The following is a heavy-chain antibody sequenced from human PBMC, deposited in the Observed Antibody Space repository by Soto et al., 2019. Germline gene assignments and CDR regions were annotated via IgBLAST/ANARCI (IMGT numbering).Heavy chain of an antibody. Sequence: SGPTLVNPTQTLTLTCTFSGFSLTNNGEAVGWFRQSPGKALEWLVLIYWDDDNLYNPTLRTRLSTTKDTSKNQVVLTLTNMDPVDTATYYCARYVATSPAGWFEPWGQGIPVTVSS. CDR3: ARYVATSPAGWFEP. CDR2: IYWDDDN. CDR1: GFSLTNNGEA. J-gene: IGHJ5*02. V-gene: IGHV2-5*02. D-gene: IGHD3-10*02.